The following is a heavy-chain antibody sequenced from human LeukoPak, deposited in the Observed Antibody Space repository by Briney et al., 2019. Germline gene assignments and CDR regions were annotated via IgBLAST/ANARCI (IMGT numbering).Heavy chain of an antibody. J-gene: IGHJ3*02. Sequence: GGSLRLSCVASGFTFSSYSMSWVRQAPGKGLEWVAYISSSSSTLHYADPVKGRFTISRDNANNSLYLQMNSLRDEDTAVYYCARDGRPFDIWGQGTMVTVSS. V-gene: IGHV3-48*02. CDR2: ISSSSSTL. CDR1: GFTFSSYS. CDR3: ARDGRPFDI.